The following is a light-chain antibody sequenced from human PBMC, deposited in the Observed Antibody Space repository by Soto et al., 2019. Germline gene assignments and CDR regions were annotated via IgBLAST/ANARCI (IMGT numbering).Light chain of an antibody. Sequence: EIVLTQSPGTLSLSPGERATLSCRASQSVSSNYLAWYQQKPGQAPRLLIYGVSSRATGIPDRFTGSGSGTGFHLTISRLEPEDFALYYCQQYGTSLQWTFGQGTKVEIK. CDR1: QSVSSNY. V-gene: IGKV3-20*01. J-gene: IGKJ1*01. CDR3: QQYGTSLQWT. CDR2: GVS.